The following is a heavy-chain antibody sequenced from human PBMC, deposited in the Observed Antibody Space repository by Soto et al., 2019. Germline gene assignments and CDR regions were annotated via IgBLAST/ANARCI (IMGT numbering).Heavy chain of an antibody. CDR2: ISPDGGEI. V-gene: IGHV3-7*01. J-gene: IGHJ4*02. CDR1: GFTFSNIW. Sequence: LVESGGGLVQPGGSLRLSCAASGFTFSNIWMSWVCRSPEKGPEWVASISPDGGEIYYVDSVKGRFTISRDNTRNSLYLQMNSLRAEDTAVYYCAKGPRWGQGTLVTVSS. CDR3: AKGPR.